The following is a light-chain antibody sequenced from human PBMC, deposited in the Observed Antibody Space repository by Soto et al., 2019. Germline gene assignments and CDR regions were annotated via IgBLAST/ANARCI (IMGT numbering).Light chain of an antibody. CDR2: GVY. CDR3: QQYGTSPLT. J-gene: IGKJ4*01. Sequence: EIVMTQSPTILSVSPGERATLSCRASQSVSSNLAWYQQKPGQAPRLLIYGVYTRAPGIPARFSGSGSGTEFTLTISRLEPEDFAVYYCQQYGTSPLTFGGGARLEVK. V-gene: IGKV3D-15*01. CDR1: QSVSSN.